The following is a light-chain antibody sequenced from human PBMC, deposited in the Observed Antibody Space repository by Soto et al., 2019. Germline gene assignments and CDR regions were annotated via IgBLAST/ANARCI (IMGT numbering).Light chain of an antibody. CDR3: SSYTTSNTRQIV. J-gene: IGLJ1*01. CDR1: SSDVGGYNY. Sequence: QSVLTQPASVSGSPGQSITISCTGTSSDVGGYNYVSWYQHHPGKAPKLMIFDVSNRPSGVSNRFSGSKSGNTASLTSSGLQPEDEADYYCSSYTTSNTRQIVFGTGTKVXVL. CDR2: DVS. V-gene: IGLV2-14*03.